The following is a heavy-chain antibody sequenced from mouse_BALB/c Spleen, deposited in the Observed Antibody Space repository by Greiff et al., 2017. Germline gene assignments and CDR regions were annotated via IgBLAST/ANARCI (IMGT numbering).Heavy chain of an antibody. CDR1: GFTFNTNA. D-gene: IGHD2-4*01. CDR3: VRSDYGGFAY. J-gene: IGHJ3*01. CDR2: IRSKSNNYAT. Sequence: EVQLVETGGGLVQPKGSLKLSCAASGFTFNTNAMNWVRQAPGKGLEWVARIRSKSNNYATYYADSVKDRFTISRDDSQSMLYLQMNNLKTEDTAMYYCVRSDYGGFAYWGQGTLVTVSA. V-gene: IGHV10S3*01.